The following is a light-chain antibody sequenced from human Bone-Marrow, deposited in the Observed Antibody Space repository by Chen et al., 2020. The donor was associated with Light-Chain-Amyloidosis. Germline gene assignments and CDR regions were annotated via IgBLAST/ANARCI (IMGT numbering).Light chain of an antibody. CDR1: SSDVGGYNY. Sequence: QSALTQPASSSGSPGPSITIPCTGTSSDVGGYNYVSWYQQHPGKAPKLMIYEVSNRPSGVSNRFSGSKSGNTASLTISGLQAEDEADYYCSSYTSSSVVFGGGTKLTVL. CDR3: SSYTSSSVV. V-gene: IGLV2-14*01. J-gene: IGLJ2*01. CDR2: EVS.